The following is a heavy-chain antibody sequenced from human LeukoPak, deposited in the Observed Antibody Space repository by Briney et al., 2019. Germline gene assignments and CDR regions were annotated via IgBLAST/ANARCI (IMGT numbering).Heavy chain of an antibody. CDR2: IYPDDSDT. CDR1: EYSFPNYC. V-gene: IGHV5-51*01. D-gene: IGHD6-13*01. CDR3: AKGRGGQQLGDY. Sequence: GESLKIYCKHSEYSFPNYCIGWVRQMPGKGLEWMGIIYPDDSDTRYSPSFQGQVTISADKSISTAYLQWSSLKASDTAMYYCAKGRGGQQLGDYWGQGTLVTVSS. J-gene: IGHJ4*02.